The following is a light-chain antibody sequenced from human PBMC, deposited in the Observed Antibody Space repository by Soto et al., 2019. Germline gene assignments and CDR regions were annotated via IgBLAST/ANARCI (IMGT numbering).Light chain of an antibody. CDR2: DVS. J-gene: IGLJ1*01. Sequence: LTQPASVSGSPGHSITISCTGTSSDVGGYNYVSWYQQHPGKAPKLMIYDVSNRPSGVSNRFSGSKSGNTASLTISGLQAEDEADYYCSSYTSSSSLVFGTGTKVTVL. CDR3: SSYTSSSSLV. CDR1: SSDVGGYNY. V-gene: IGLV2-14*01.